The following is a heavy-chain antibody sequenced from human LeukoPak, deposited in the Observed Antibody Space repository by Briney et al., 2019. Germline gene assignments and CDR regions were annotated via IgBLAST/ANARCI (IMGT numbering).Heavy chain of an antibody. V-gene: IGHV3-21*01. CDR2: ISSSSSYI. D-gene: IGHD3-10*01. CDR1: GFTFSSYS. J-gene: IGHJ6*02. Sequence: PGGSLRLSCAASGFTFSSYSMNWVRQAPGKGLEWVSSISSSSSYIYYADSVKGRFTISRDNAKNSLYLQMNSLRAEDTAVYYCARGSMVRGVTYNGMDVWGQGTTVTVFS. CDR3: ARGSMVRGVTYNGMDV.